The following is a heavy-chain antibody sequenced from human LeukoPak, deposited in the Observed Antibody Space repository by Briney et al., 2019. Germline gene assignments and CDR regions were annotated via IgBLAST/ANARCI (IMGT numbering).Heavy chain of an antibody. CDR3: ARAGWYRFDY. D-gene: IGHD6-19*01. J-gene: IGHJ4*02. Sequence: GGSLRLSCAASGFTFSSYAMSWVRQAPGKGLEWVSAISGSGGSTYYADSVKGRFTISRDNARNTLYLQMNSLRGEDTAVYYRARAGWYRFDYWGQGTLVTVSS. V-gene: IGHV3-23*01. CDR2: ISGSGGST. CDR1: GFTFSSYA.